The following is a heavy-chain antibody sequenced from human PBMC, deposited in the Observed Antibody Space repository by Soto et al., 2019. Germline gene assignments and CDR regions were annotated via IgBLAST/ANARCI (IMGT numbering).Heavy chain of an antibody. CDR1: GFTFSSYG. V-gene: IGHV3-30*18. D-gene: IGHD4-4*01. Sequence: GGSLRLSCAASGFTFSSYGMHWVRQAPGKGLEWVAVISYDGSNKYYADSVKGRFTISRDNSKNTLYLQMNSLRAEDTAVYYCAKPLSGRYSIDEGYWGQGTLVTVSS. CDR3: AKPLSGRYSIDEGY. J-gene: IGHJ4*02. CDR2: ISYDGSNK.